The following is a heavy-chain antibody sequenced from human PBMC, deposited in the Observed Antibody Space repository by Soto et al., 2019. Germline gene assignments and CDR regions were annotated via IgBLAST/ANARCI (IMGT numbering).Heavy chain of an antibody. V-gene: IGHV3-74*01. Sequence: GGSLRLSCAASGFTFSHHLMHWVRQAPGKGLVWVARISSDGGATNYAESVKGRFTISRDNTKNTLYVQMSSLTTEDTAVYYCARDSGYGSQSSVNHYLDYWGHGTLVTVSS. CDR3: ARDSGYGSQSSVNHYLDY. D-gene: IGHD3-10*01. CDR2: ISSDGGAT. CDR1: GFTFSHHL. J-gene: IGHJ4*01.